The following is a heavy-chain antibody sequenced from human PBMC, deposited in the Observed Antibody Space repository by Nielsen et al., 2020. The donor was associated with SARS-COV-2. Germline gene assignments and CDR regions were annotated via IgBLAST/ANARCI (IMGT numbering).Heavy chain of an antibody. D-gene: IGHD4-11*01. J-gene: IGHJ4*02. V-gene: IGHV5-51*01. CDR3: ARPTITTWGYFDY. CDR2: IYPGDSDA. Sequence: KVSCKASGYSFTSYSIGWVRQRPGGGLEWVGVIYPGDSDARYSPSIRGRVTISVDKSITATYLQWSSLTAADTAIYYCARPTITTWGYFDYWGRGTLVSVSS. CDR1: GYSFTSYS.